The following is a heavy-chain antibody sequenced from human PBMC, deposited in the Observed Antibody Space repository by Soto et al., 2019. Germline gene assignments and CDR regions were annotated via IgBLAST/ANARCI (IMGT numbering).Heavy chain of an antibody. CDR2: IYYSGST. D-gene: IGHD3-16*01. J-gene: IGHJ4*02. CDR3: ARGLAGEPHYFDY. V-gene: IGHV4-59*01. CDR1: GGSISSYY. Sequence: SATLSLTCTVSGGSISSYYWSWIRQPPGKGLEWIGYIYYSGSTNYNPSLKSRVTISVDTSKNQFSLKLSSVTAADTAVYYCARGLAGEPHYFDYWGQGTLVTVSS.